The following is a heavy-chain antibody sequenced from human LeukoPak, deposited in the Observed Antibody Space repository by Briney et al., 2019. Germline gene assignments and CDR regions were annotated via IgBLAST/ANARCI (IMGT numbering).Heavy chain of an antibody. CDR1: GGSISSYY. J-gene: IGHJ6*03. V-gene: IGHV4-34*01. CDR2: INHSGST. Sequence: PSETLSLTCTVSGGSISSYYWSWIRQPPGKGLEWIGEINHSGSTNYNPSLKSRVTISVDTSKNQFSLKLSSVTAADTAVYYCARGGGLRRTAARANYYYMDVWGKGTTVTVSS. D-gene: IGHD6-13*01. CDR3: ARGGGLRRTAARANYYYMDV.